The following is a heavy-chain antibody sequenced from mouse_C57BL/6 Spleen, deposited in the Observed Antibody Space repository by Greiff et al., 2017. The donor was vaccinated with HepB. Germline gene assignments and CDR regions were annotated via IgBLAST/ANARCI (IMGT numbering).Heavy chain of an antibody. CDR1: GFTFTDYY. Sequence: EVMLVESGGGLVQPGGSLSLSCAASGFTFTDYYMSWVRQPPGKALEWLGFIRNKANGYTTEYSASVTGRFTISRDNSQSILYLQMNALRAEDSATYYCASNYYGSSFLYYFDYWGQGTTLTVSS. CDR2: IRNKANGYTT. D-gene: IGHD1-1*01. CDR3: ASNYYGSSFLYYFDY. V-gene: IGHV7-3*01. J-gene: IGHJ2*01.